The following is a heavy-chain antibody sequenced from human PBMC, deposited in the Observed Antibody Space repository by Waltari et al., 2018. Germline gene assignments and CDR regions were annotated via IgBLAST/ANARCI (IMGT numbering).Heavy chain of an antibody. J-gene: IGHJ6*03. CDR2: IYTSGSA. D-gene: IGHD3-22*01. CDR1: GGSISSYY. CDR3: ARAGHYYDSSGYYYMDV. Sequence: QVQLQESGPGLVKPSETLSLTCTVSGGSISSYYWSWIRQPAGKGLEWIGRIYTSGSANYNPSLKSRVTMSVDTSKNQFSLKLSSVTAADTAVYYCARAGHYYDSSGYYYMDVWGKGTTVTVSS. V-gene: IGHV4-4*07.